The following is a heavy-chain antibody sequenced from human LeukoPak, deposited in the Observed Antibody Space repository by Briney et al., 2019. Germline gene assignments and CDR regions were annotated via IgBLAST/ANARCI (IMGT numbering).Heavy chain of an antibody. J-gene: IGHJ1*01. CDR1: GITFSNAW. V-gene: IGHV3-15*01. CDR3: TTVRGSSWQYFQH. D-gene: IGHD6-13*01. CDR2: IKSKTDGGTT. Sequence: PGGSLRLSCAASGITFSNAWMSWGRQAPGKGLEWVGRIKSKTDGGTTDYAAPVKGRFTISRDDSKNTVYLQMNSLKTEDTAVYYCTTVRGSSWQYFQHWGQGTLVTVSS.